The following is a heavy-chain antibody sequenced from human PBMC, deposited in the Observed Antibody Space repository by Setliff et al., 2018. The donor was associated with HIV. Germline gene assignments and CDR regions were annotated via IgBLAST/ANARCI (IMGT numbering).Heavy chain of an antibody. D-gene: IGHD3-22*01. CDR2: ISTSGIA. V-gene: IGHV4-4*08. J-gene: IGHJ4*02. Sequence: SETLSLTCAVSGDSIGTYSWHWLRQPPGKGLEWIGHISTSGIANYNPSLRSRVTISVDTSKNQFSLRLTSVTAADTAVYFCARLRITMIMMLNYFDYWGQGTQVTVSS. CDR3: ARLRITMIMMLNYFDY. CDR1: GDSIGTYS.